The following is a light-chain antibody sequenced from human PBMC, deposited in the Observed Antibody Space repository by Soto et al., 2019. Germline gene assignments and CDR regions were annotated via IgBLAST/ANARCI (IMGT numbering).Light chain of an antibody. V-gene: IGKV3-15*01. CDR1: QSVSSN. Sequence: EIVMTQSPPALSLSPGERATLSCRASQSVSSNLAWYQQKPGQPPRLLIYGASTRATGIPVRFSGSGSGTEFTLTITSLQSEDFAVYYCQQYNNWSPFTFGPGTKVDIK. CDR3: QQYNNWSPFT. J-gene: IGKJ3*01. CDR2: GAS.